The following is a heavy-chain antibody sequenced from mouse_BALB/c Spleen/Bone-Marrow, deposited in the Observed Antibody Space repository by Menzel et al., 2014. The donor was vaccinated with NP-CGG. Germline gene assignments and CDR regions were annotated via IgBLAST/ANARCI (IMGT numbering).Heavy chain of an antibody. CDR2: IDPSDSET. J-gene: IGHJ2*01. V-gene: IGHV1-61*01. Sequence: QVQLQQSGAELVRPGASVKLSCKASGYTFTGYWMNWVKQRPGQGLEWIGMIDPSDSETHYNEMFKDKATLTVDKSSSTVYMQFSGLTSEDFAVYYCVRKYGKGGDYWGQGTTLTVSS. CDR3: VRKYGKGGDY. D-gene: IGHD2-10*02. CDR1: GYTFTGYW.